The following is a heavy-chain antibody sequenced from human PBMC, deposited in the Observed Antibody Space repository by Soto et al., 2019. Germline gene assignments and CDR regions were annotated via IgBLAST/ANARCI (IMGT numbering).Heavy chain of an antibody. CDR2: INSDGSST. J-gene: IGHJ4*02. Sequence: GSLRLSCAASGFTFSSYWMHCVRQAPGKGLVWVSRINSDGSSTSYADSVKGRFTISRDNAKNTLYLQMNSLRAEDTAVYYCARGDDYGSGSYYFGLDYWGQGTLVTVSS. V-gene: IGHV3-74*01. CDR3: ARGDDYGSGSYYFGLDY. CDR1: GFTFSSYW. D-gene: IGHD3-10*01.